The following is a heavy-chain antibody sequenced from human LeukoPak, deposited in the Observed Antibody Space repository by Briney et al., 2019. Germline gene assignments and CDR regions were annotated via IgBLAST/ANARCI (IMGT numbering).Heavy chain of an antibody. J-gene: IGHJ3*02. CDR3: AKDKQMYSSSWLTAFDI. D-gene: IGHD6-13*01. CDR1: GFTFDDYA. CDR2: ISWNSGSI. V-gene: IGHV3-9*01. Sequence: PGGSLRLSCAASGFTFDDYAMHWVRQAPGKGLEWVSGISWNSGSIGYADSVKGRFTISRDNAKNSLYLQMNSLRAEDTALYYCAKDKQMYSSSWLTAFDIWGQGTMVTVSS.